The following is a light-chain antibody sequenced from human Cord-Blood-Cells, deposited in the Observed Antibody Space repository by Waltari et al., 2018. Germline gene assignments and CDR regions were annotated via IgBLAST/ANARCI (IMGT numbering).Light chain of an antibody. CDR2: DVS. V-gene: IGLV2-11*01. CDR1: SSDVGGYNS. J-gene: IGLJ3*02. CDR3: CSYAGSYTWV. Sequence: QSALTQPRSVSGSPGQSVTISCTGTSSDVGGYNSVSWYQQHPGKAPKLMSYDVSKRPSGVPVRFSVSKSGNTASLTISGLQAEDEADYYCCSYAGSYTWVFGGVTKLTVL.